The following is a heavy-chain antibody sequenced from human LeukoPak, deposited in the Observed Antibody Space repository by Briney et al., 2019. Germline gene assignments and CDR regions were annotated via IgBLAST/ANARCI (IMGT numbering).Heavy chain of an antibody. Sequence: SETLSLTCTVSGGSISNGDHCWSWIRQPPGKGLEWIGYIYYSGSTYYNPSLKSRVTISVDTSKNQFSLKLSSVTAADTAVYYCARDRYGQRIFDYWGQGTLVTVSS. CDR3: ARDRYGQRIFDY. J-gene: IGHJ4*02. CDR2: IYYSGST. D-gene: IGHD3-16*02. CDR1: GGSISNGDHC. V-gene: IGHV4-30-4*01.